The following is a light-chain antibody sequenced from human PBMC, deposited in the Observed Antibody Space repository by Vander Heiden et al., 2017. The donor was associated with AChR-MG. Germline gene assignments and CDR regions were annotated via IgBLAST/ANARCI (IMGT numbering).Light chain of an antibody. J-gene: IGKJ1*01. CDR1: QSISSW. Sequence: DIQMTQSPSTLSASVGDRVTITCRASQSISSWLAWYQQKPGKAPKLLIYKASSLESGVPSRFGGSGSGTEFTLTISSLQPDDFATYYCQQYNTYSVWTFGQGTKVEIK. CDR3: QQYNTYSVWT. V-gene: IGKV1-5*03. CDR2: KAS.